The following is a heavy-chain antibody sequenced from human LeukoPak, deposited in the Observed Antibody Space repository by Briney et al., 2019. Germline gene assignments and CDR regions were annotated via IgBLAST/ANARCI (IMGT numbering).Heavy chain of an antibody. J-gene: IGHJ4*02. Sequence: SETLSLTCTVSGGSISSYYWSWIRQPPGQGLEWIGFIYSSGSTTYNPSLKSRVAISVDTSKNRFSLRLSSVTAADTAVYYCARTMYYYDSSGYIFDYWGQGTLVTVSS. CDR2: IYSSGST. V-gene: IGHV4-4*09. D-gene: IGHD3-22*01. CDR1: GGSISSYY. CDR3: ARTMYYYDSSGYIFDY.